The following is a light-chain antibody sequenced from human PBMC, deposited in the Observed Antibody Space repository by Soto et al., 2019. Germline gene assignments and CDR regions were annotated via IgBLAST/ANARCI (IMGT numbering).Light chain of an antibody. CDR1: QSVSSN. CDR3: QQYGISPST. J-gene: IGKJ1*01. CDR2: ATS. V-gene: IGKV3-15*01. Sequence: EIVMTQSPATLSVSPGERASLSCRASQSVSSNLAWYQQKPGQTPRLLIYATSTRATGIPARFSGSGSGTEFTLTISSLQSEDFAVYSCQQYGISPSTFGQGTKVDIK.